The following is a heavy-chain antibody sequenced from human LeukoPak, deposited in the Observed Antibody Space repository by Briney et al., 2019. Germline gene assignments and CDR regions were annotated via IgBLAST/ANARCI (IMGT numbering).Heavy chain of an antibody. CDR2: INPNSVGT. CDR3: ARGTVGLGGLSLYNWFDP. V-gene: IGHV1-2*02. CDR1: GYTLTGYY. J-gene: IGHJ5*02. D-gene: IGHD3-16*02. Sequence: ASVKVSCKASGYTLTGYYMHWVRQAPRQGLEWVGLINPNSVGTNYAQTLQGSVTMTRVTSTSTAYMEQSRLRSDDAAVYYWARGTVGLGGLSLYNWFDPWGQGTLVTVSS.